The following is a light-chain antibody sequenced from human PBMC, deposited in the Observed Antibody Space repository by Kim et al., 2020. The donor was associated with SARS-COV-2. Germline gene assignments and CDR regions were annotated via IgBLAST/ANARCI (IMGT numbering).Light chain of an antibody. CDR3: SSYTTSTSVV. V-gene: IGLV2-14*03. CDR2: GVS. J-gene: IGLJ2*01. CDR1: SSDVGCYTY. Sequence: GQSITISCTGTSSDVGCYTYVSWYQQPPGKAPNLMIYGVSNRPSGVSNLFSGSKSGNTASLTISVLQAEDEADYYCSSYTTSTSVVFGGGTQLTVL.